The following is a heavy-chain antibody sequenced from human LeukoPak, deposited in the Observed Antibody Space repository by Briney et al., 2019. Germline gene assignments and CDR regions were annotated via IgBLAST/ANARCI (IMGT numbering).Heavy chain of an antibody. V-gene: IGHV5-51*01. Sequence: GESLKISCKGSGYSFTSYWIGWVRQMPGKGLEWMGIIYPVDSDTRYSPSFQGQVTISADKSISTAYLQWSSLKASDTAMYYCARHRPSRDYGTNWFDPWGQGTLVTVSS. CDR2: IYPVDSDT. J-gene: IGHJ5*02. CDR1: GYSFTSYW. CDR3: ARHRPSRDYGTNWFDP. D-gene: IGHD4-17*01.